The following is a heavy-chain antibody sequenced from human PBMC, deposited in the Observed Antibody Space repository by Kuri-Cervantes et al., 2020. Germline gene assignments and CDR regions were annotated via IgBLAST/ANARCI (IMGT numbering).Heavy chain of an antibody. Sequence: GESLKISCAASGFTFSSYAMHWVRQAPGKGLEWVSAISGSGGSTYYADSVKGRFTISRDNSKNTLYLQMNSLRAEDTAVYYCAKDLGRYCSSTSCLSFDYWGQGTLVTVSS. J-gene: IGHJ4*02. D-gene: IGHD2-2*01. V-gene: IGHV3-23*01. CDR1: GFTFSSYA. CDR3: AKDLGRYCSSTSCLSFDY. CDR2: ISGSGGST.